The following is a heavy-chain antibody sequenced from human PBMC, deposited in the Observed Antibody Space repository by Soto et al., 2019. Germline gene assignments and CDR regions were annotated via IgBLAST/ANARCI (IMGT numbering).Heavy chain of an antibody. J-gene: IGHJ5*02. D-gene: IGHD2-15*01. V-gene: IGHV1-69*01. CDR1: GGTFSSYA. CDR2: IIPIFGTA. CDR3: ARLYCSGGSCYSGWFDP. Sequence: QVQLVQSGAEVKKPGSSVKVSCKASGGTFSSYAISWVRQAPGQGLEWMGGIIPIFGTADYAQKFQGRGTITADESTSTAYLELSSLRSEDTAVYYCARLYCSGGSCYSGWFDPWGQGTLVTVSS.